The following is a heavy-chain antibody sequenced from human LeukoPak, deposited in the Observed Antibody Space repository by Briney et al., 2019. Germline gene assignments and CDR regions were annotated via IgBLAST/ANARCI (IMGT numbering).Heavy chain of an antibody. V-gene: IGHV4-39*01. J-gene: IGHJ4*02. Sequence: SETLSLTCTVSGASISGSSYSWGWIRQPPGEGLEWIGCVYDGESTYYNPSLKSRFSISVDTSKTQFSLKLTSVTAADTAVYYCAKLEVVGLSVDFWGQGALVTVSS. D-gene: IGHD6-19*01. CDR3: AKLEVVGLSVDF. CDR1: GASISGSSYS. CDR2: VYDGEST.